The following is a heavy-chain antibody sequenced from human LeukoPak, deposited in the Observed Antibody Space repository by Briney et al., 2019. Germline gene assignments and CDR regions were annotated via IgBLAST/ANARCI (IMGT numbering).Heavy chain of an antibody. CDR1: GGSFSGYY. CDR2: IYYSGST. D-gene: IGHD6-13*01. CDR3: ARGSYSSSWYAYNWFDP. Sequence: SETLSLTCAVYGGSFSGYYWSWIRQPPGKGLEWIGHIYYSGSTNYNPSLKSRVTISVDTSKNQFSLKLSSVTAADTAVYYCARGSYSSSWYAYNWFDPWGQGTLVTVSS. V-gene: IGHV4-59*01. J-gene: IGHJ5*02.